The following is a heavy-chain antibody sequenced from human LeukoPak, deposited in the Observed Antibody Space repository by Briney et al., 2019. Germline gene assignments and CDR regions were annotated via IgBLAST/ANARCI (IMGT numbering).Heavy chain of an antibody. CDR3: AKVRGLPSTGPNTRLNT. J-gene: IGHJ5*02. V-gene: IGHV3-74*01. Sequence: PGGSRRLSCAASRFTFTSSWMHWVRQAPRKGLVWVSHINTDGSTTSYADSVKGRFTISRDNSKNTLYLQMNSLIAEDTAVYYCAKVRGLPSTGPNTRLNTWGQGTLVTVSS. CDR1: RFTFTSSW. CDR2: INTDGSTT. D-gene: IGHD4-17*01.